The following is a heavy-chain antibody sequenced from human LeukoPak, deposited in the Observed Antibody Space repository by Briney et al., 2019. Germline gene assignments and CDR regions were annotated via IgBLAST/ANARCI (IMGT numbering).Heavy chain of an antibody. Sequence: GASVKVSCKASGYTFTSYYMHWVRQAPGQGLEWMGIINTSGGSTTYAQKSQGRVSMTRDTSTSTVYLEVSSLRSEDTAVYYCARSQGGNTLWFDPWGQGTLVTVSS. D-gene: IGHD4-23*01. V-gene: IGHV1-46*01. CDR3: ARSQGGNTLWFDP. CDR1: GYTFTSYY. CDR2: INTSGGST. J-gene: IGHJ5*02.